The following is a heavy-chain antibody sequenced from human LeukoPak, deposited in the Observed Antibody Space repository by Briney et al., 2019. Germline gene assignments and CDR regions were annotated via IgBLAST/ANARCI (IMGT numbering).Heavy chain of an antibody. D-gene: IGHD3-10*01. J-gene: IGHJ4*02. CDR3: VRERYHGSGAPKFDY. CDR1: GFTFSSYA. V-gene: IGHV3-21*01. Sequence: GGSLRLSCAASGFTFSSYAMSWVRQAPGKGLEWVASISISTSYIYYADSVRGRFTISRDNAKNSLYLQMNSLRVDDTAVYYCVRERYHGSGAPKFDYWGQGTLVTVSS. CDR2: ISISTSYI.